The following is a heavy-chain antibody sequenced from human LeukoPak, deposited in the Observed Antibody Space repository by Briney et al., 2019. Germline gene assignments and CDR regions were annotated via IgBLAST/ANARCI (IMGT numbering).Heavy chain of an antibody. V-gene: IGHV4-38-2*02. CDR2: IYHSGST. J-gene: IGHJ3*02. D-gene: IGHD6-19*01. CDR1: GYSINNGYY. Sequence: PSETLSLTCTVSGYSINNGYYWGWIRQPPGKGLEWIGSIYHSGSTYYKPSLKSRVTISVDTSKNQFSLKLSSVTAADTAVYYCASDPGIAVAGPFCGLFDIWGQGTMVTVSS. CDR3: ASDPGIAVAGPFCGLFDI.